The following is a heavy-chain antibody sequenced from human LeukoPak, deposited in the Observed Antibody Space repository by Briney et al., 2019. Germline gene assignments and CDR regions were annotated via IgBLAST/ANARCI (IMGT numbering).Heavy chain of an antibody. CDR1: GFTFSSYA. Sequence: GGSLRLSCAASGFTFSSYARSWVRQAPGKGREWISGITGNGINTYHAGSVKGRFTISRDNSKDTLYLQMNRMRDDAKAVYYCVKDDRLNCNGAICYPFDSWGQGTLVTVSS. D-gene: IGHD2-15*01. J-gene: IGHJ4*02. V-gene: IGHV3-23*01. CDR2: ITGNGINT. CDR3: VKDDRLNCNGAICYPFDS.